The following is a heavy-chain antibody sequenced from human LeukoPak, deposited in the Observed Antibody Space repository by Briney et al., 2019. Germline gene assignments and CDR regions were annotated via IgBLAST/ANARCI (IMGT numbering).Heavy chain of an antibody. V-gene: IGHV4-34*01. D-gene: IGHD2-15*01. J-gene: IGHJ4*02. CDR2: INHSGST. CDR1: GGSFSGYY. Sequence: SETLSLTCAVYGGSFSGYYWSWIRQPPGKGLEWIGEINHSGSTNYNPSLKSRVTISVDTSKNQFSLKLSSVTAADTAVYYCARDPGYYSGGSCYSDYWGQGTLVTVSS. CDR3: ARDPGYYSGGSCYSDY.